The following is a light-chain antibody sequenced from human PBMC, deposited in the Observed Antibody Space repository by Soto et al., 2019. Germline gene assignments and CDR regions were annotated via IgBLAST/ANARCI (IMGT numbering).Light chain of an antibody. CDR1: QSVGSNY. J-gene: IGKJ1*01. CDR3: QQYDKWPPRT. V-gene: IGKV3-20*01. Sequence: EFVWTHSPGTLSLSPGEMATLSCGAIQSVGSNYLAWYQQKPGQAPRLLIYGASSRATGIADRFSGSGSGTEFTLTISSLQSEDSAVYYCQQYDKWPPRTFGQGTKVDIK. CDR2: GAS.